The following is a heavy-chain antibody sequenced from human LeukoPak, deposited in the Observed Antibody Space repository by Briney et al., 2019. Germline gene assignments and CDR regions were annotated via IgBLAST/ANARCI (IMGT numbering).Heavy chain of an antibody. CDR2: IYSGGSA. D-gene: IGHD3-10*01. CDR3: AKDPRPFGPLWFGEWPPSLDY. CDR1: GFTVSNNY. J-gene: IGHJ4*02. V-gene: IGHV3-66*01. Sequence: TGGSLRLSCAASGFTVSNNYMTWVRQAPGKGLEWVSLIYSGGSAYYADSVKGRFTISRDNSKNTVYLQMNSLRAEDTAVYYCAKDPRPFGPLWFGEWPPSLDYWGQGTLVTVSS.